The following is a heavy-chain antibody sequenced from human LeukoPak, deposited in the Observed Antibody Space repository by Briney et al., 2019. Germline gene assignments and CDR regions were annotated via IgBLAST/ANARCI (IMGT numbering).Heavy chain of an antibody. Sequence: GGSLRLSCAASGFTFSSYALHWVRQAPGKGLEWVALISYDGSNEYYTDSVKGRFTISRDNSKNTLYLQMNTLRAEDTAVYYCARDSGQQWLVDYFDYWGQGTLVTVSS. CDR2: ISYDGSNE. D-gene: IGHD6-19*01. CDR3: ARDSGQQWLVDYFDY. V-gene: IGHV3-30*04. CDR1: GFTFSSYA. J-gene: IGHJ4*02.